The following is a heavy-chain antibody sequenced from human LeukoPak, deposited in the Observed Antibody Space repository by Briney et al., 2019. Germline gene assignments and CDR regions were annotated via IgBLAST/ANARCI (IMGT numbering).Heavy chain of an antibody. Sequence: ASVKVSCKASGYTFTGYYMHWVRQAPGQGLEWMGWIDPNSGGTNYAQKFQGRVTMTRDTSISTAYMELSRLRSDDTAVYYCARDLTGKDAFDIWGQGTMVTVSS. J-gene: IGHJ3*02. D-gene: IGHD7-27*01. CDR2: IDPNSGGT. CDR3: ARDLTGKDAFDI. V-gene: IGHV1-2*02. CDR1: GYTFTGYY.